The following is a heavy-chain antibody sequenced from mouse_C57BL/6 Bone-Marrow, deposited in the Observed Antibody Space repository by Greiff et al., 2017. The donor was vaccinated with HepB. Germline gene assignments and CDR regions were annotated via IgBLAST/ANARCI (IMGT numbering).Heavy chain of an antibody. V-gene: IGHV14-4*01. Sequence: EVQLQESGAELVRPGASVKLSCTASGFNIKDDYMHWVKQRPEQGLEWIGWIDPENGDTEYASKFQGKATITADTSSNTAYLQLSSLTSEDTAVYYCTTDYCGSYTYYFDYWGQGTTLTVSS. CDR3: TTDYCGSYTYYFDY. J-gene: IGHJ2*01. D-gene: IGHD1-1*01. CDR1: GFNIKDDY. CDR2: IDPENGDT.